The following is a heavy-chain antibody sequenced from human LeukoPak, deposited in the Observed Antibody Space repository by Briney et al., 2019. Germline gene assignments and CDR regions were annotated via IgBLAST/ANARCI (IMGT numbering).Heavy chain of an antibody. CDR2: IYYRGDT. CDR1: GGSVDSGSYY. J-gene: IGHJ6*02. D-gene: IGHD6-13*01. CDR3: ARLPYSSNWPTADQFHGMDV. V-gene: IGHV4-39*07. Sequence: PSETLSLTCTVSGGSVDSGSYYWGWIRQSPGKGREWFGSIYYRGDTYYNPSRKSRVTISVDTSKNQFSLKLSSETAADTAVSYCARLPYSSNWPTADQFHGMDVWGQGTTVTVSS.